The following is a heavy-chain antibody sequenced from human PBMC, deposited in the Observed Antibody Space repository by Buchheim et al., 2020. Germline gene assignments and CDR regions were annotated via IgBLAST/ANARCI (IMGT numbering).Heavy chain of an antibody. Sequence: QVQLVESGGGVVQPGRSLRLSCAASGFTFSSYAMHWVRQAPGKGLEWVAVISYDGSNKYYADSVKGRFTISRDNSKNTLYLQMNSLRAEDTAVYYCARDRNIGEWLVKSAFDIWGQGT. D-gene: IGHD6-19*01. J-gene: IGHJ3*02. CDR3: ARDRNIGEWLVKSAFDI. CDR2: ISYDGSNK. CDR1: GFTFSSYA. V-gene: IGHV3-30*04.